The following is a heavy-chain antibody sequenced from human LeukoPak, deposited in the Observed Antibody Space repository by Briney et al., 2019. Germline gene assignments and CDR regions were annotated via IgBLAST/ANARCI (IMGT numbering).Heavy chain of an antibody. J-gene: IGHJ5*02. CDR3: ASVLSGYQLYNWFDP. D-gene: IGHD2-2*01. Sequence: SETLSLTCTVSGGSISSSSYYWGWIRQPPGKGLEWIGSIYYSGSTYYNPSLKSRVTISVDTSKNQFSLKLSSVTAADTAVYYCASVLSGYQLYNWFDPWGQGALVTVSS. CDR2: IYYSGST. V-gene: IGHV4-39*01. CDR1: GGSISSSSYY.